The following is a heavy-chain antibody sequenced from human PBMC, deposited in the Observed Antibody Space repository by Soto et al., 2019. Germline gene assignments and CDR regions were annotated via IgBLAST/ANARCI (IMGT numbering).Heavy chain of an antibody. D-gene: IGHD3-16*02. Sequence: QVTLKESGPVLVKPTETLTLTCTVSGFSLSDARMGVSWIRQPPGKALEWLAHIFSNDEKSYSTSLKSRLTISKDTSKSQVVLTMTNMDPVDTATYYCARIRAPYDYVWGSYRYTIDYWGQGTLVTVSS. CDR3: ARIRAPYDYVWGSYRYTIDY. J-gene: IGHJ4*02. V-gene: IGHV2-26*01. CDR2: IFSNDEK. CDR1: GFSLSDARMG.